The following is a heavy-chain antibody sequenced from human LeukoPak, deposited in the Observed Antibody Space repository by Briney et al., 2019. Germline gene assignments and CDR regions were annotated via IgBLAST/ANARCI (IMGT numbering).Heavy chain of an antibody. D-gene: IGHD3-10*01. V-gene: IGHV4-59*12. CDR3: TRDSGTSGEVKFDP. Sequence: SETLSLTCTVSGGSISDYYWSWIRQSPGKGLEWIGYIYYSGTTDYNPSLKSRVTISVDTSKNQFSLKLSSVTAADTAVYYCTRDSGTSGEVKFDPWGQGSLVTVSS. J-gene: IGHJ5*02. CDR1: GGSISDYY. CDR2: IYYSGTT.